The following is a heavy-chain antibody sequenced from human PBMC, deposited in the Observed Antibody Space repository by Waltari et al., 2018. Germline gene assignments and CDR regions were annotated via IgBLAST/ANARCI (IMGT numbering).Heavy chain of an antibody. CDR2: SNPIFGTA. CDR1: GGTFSSYA. CDR3: ARDPGIAAAGTPV. D-gene: IGHD6-13*01. Sequence: QVQLVQSGAEVKKPGSSVKVSCKASGGTFSSYAISWVRQAPGQGLEWMGRSNPIFGTANYAQKFQGRGTITADKSTGTAYMELSSLRSEDTAVYYCARDPGIAAAGTPVWGQGTLVTVSS. J-gene: IGHJ4*02. V-gene: IGHV1-69*13.